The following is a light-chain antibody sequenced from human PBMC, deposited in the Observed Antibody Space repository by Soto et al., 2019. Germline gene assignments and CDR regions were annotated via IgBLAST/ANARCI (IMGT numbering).Light chain of an antibody. CDR1: QSVSSNY. CDR3: QQYGISPT. J-gene: IGKJ1*01. V-gene: IGKV3-20*01. CDR2: DVS. Sequence: EIVLTQSPGTLSLSPGERATLSCRSSQSVSSNYLAWYQQKPDQAPRLGIYDVSCRATGIPDRFSGSGSGTDFTLTIGRLEPEDSAVYYCQQYGISPTFGQGTKVEIK.